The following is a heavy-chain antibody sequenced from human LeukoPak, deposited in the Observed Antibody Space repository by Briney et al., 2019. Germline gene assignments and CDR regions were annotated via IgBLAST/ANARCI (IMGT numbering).Heavy chain of an antibody. CDR3: AKDLAKYCYDSSGPLDY. CDR1: GFTFSNSA. V-gene: IGHV3-23*01. J-gene: IGHJ4*02. D-gene: IGHD3-22*01. CDR2: ISGSGAST. Sequence: GGSLRLSCAASGFTFSNSAMSWVRQAPGKGLEWVSAISGSGASTYYADSVKGRFTISRDNSKNTLYLQMNSLRAEDTAVYYCAKDLAKYCYDSSGPLDYWGQGTLVTVSS.